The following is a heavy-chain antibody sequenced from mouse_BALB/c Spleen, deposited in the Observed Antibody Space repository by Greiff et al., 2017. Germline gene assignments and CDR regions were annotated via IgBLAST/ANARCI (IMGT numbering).Heavy chain of an antibody. V-gene: IGHV1S81*02. D-gene: IGHD2-10*02. Sequence: QVQLKQSGAELVKPGASVKLSCKASGYTFTSYYMYWVKQRPGQGLEWIGEINPSNGGTNFNEKFKSKATLTVDKSSSTAYMQLSSLTSEDSAVYYCTRSGYGNSWFAYWGQGTLVTVSA. CDR2: INPSNGGT. J-gene: IGHJ3*01. CDR3: TRSGYGNSWFAY. CDR1: GYTFTSYY.